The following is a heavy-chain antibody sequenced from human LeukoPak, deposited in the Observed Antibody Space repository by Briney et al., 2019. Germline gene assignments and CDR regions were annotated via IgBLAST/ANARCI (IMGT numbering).Heavy chain of an antibody. CDR2: IYYSGRT. V-gene: IGHV4-59*01. CDR1: AGSISSYY. J-gene: IGHJ5*02. D-gene: IGHD2-2*01. CDR3: ARGNGWVCSSTSCYNWFDP. Sequence: SETLSLTCTVSAGSISSYYWSWIRQPPGKGLEWIAYIYYSGRTNYNPALKSRVTISVDASKNPFSLKLSSVTAADTAVYYCARGNGWVCSSTSCYNWFDPWGEGTLVTVSS.